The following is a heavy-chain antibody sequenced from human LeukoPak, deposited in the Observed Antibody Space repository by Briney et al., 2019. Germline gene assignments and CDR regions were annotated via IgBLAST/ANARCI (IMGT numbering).Heavy chain of an antibody. D-gene: IGHD3-10*01. CDR1: GYSFGSYD. Sequence: SVKVSCKSSGYSFGSYDINWVRQAPGQGLEWMGSIFPVSGPTTHAQKFQGRVTITADESTSTVYMEMRSLRSDDTAVFFCATGSHGGVDCWGQGTLVTVSS. J-gene: IGHJ4*02. V-gene: IGHV1-69*13. CDR3: ATGSHGGVDC. CDR2: IFPVSGPT.